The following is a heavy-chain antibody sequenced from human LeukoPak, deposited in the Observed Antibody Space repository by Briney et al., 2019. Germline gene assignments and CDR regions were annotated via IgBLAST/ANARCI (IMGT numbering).Heavy chain of an antibody. V-gene: IGHV3-7*01. Sequence: GGSLRLSCAASGFTFSSYWMSWVRQAPGKGLEWVANIKQDGSEKYYVDSVKGRFTISRDNAKNSLYLQMNSLRAEDTAVYYCARVAVGAIPYYFDYWGQGTLVTVS. CDR3: ARVAVGAIPYYFDY. D-gene: IGHD2-2*02. CDR1: GFTFSSYW. CDR2: IKQDGSEK. J-gene: IGHJ4*02.